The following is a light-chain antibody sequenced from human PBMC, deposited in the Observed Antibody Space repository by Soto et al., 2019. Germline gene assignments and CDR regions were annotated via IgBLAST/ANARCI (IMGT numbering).Light chain of an antibody. CDR3: QKYNTAPYT. CDR1: QDIAIY. V-gene: IGKV1-27*01. J-gene: IGKJ5*01. CDR2: AAS. Sequence: IQLTQSPASLSASVGDRVTFTCRASQDIAIYLAWYQQKPGKAPKLLIYAASTLQSGVPPRFSGSGSGTHFTLTISSLQPEDAATYYCQKYNTAPYTFGQGTRPEI.